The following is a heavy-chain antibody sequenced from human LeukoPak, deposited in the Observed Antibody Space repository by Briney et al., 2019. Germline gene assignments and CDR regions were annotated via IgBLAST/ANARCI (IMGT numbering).Heavy chain of an antibody. CDR2: ISGSGGST. D-gene: IGHD6-19*01. Sequence: GGSLRLSCAASGFTFSSYAMSWVRQAPGKGLEWVSAISGSGGSTYYADSVKGRFTISRDNAENSLYLQMNSLRAEDRAVYYCARDPGGWYPYYFDYWGQGTLVTVSS. CDR1: GFTFSSYA. CDR3: ARDPGGWYPYYFDY. J-gene: IGHJ4*02. V-gene: IGHV3-23*01.